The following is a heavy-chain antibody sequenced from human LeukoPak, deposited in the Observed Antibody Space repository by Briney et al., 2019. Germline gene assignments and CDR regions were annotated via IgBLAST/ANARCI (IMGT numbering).Heavy chain of an antibody. J-gene: IGHJ6*03. CDR2: ISSSGSTI. CDR3: ARVYYYYMDV. V-gene: IGHV3-48*03. Sequence: GGSLRLSCAASGFTFSSYEMNWVRQAPGKGLEWVSYISSSGSTIYYADSVKGRFTISRDNAKNSLYLQMNSLRAEDTAVYYCARVYYYYMDVWGKGTTVTISS. CDR1: GFTFSSYE.